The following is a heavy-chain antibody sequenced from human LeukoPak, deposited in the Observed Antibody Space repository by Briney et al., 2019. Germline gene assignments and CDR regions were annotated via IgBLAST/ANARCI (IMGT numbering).Heavy chain of an antibody. D-gene: IGHD1-14*01. Sequence: PGGSLTLSCAVSKFTFSSLAMQWDRQAPGKGLEWVSCISASGGNTYYADSVKGRFTISRDNSKNTLYLQMNSLRAEDTAIYYCAKYVTAKGPPYGLDVWGEGTTVTVSS. CDR2: ISASGGNT. J-gene: IGHJ6*04. CDR3: AKYVTAKGPPYGLDV. CDR1: KFTFSSLA. V-gene: IGHV3-23*01.